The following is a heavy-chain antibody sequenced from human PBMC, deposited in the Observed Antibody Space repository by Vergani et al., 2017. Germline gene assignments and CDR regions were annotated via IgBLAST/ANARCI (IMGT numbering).Heavy chain of an antibody. CDR1: GFTFSSYA. V-gene: IGHV3-23*01. CDR2: ISGSGGST. Sequence: EVQLLESGGGLVQPGGSLRLSCAASGFTFSSYAMSWVRQAPGKGLEWVSAISGSGGSTYYADSVKGRFTISRDNSKNTLYLQMNSLRAEDTAVYYCAKDLPCHEWEWELLLSDYWGQGTLVTVSS. D-gene: IGHD1-26*01. CDR3: AKDLPCHEWEWELLLSDY. J-gene: IGHJ4*02.